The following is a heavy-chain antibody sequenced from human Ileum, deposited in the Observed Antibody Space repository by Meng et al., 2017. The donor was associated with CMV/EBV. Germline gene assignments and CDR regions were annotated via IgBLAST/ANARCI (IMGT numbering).Heavy chain of an antibody. CDR2: ISWNSGSI. V-gene: IGHV3-9*01. Sequence: SLKISCAASGFTFDDYAMHGVRQAPGKGLEWVSGISWNSGSIGYADSVKGRFTSSRDKAKNSLYLQMDSLRAEDTAVYYCAREHQVPTTHSYFNYGRDVWDQGTTVTVSS. CDR1: GFTFDDYA. D-gene: IGHD4/OR15-4a*01. J-gene: IGHJ6*01. CDR3: AREHQVPTTHSYFNYGRDV.